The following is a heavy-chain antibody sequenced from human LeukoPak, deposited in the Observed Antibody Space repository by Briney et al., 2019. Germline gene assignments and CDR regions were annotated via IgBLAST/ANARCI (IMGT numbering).Heavy chain of an antibody. CDR1: GFSLSTSGMC. J-gene: IGHJ4*02. CDR2: IDWDDDK. D-gene: IGHD3-9*01. Sequence: SGPTLVTPTQTLTLTCTFSGFSLSTSGMCVSWIRQPPGKALEWLARIDWDDDKYYSTSLKTRLTISKDTSKTQVVLTMTNMDPGDTDTYYCARIRYDILTGYYKALDYWGQGTLVTVPS. V-gene: IGHV2-70*11. CDR3: ARIRYDILTGYYKALDY.